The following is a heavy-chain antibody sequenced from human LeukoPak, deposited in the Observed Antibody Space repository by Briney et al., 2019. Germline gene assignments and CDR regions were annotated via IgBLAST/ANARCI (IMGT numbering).Heavy chain of an antibody. J-gene: IGHJ4*02. CDR3: ARDVHKQVMTAPNFDY. V-gene: IGHV1-46*01. CDR1: GYTFTSYY. D-gene: IGHD2-21*02. CDR2: INPSGGST. Sequence: GASVKVSCKASGYTFTSYYMHWVRQAPGHGLEWMGIINPSGGSTSYAQKFQGRVTMTRDTSTSTVYMELSSLRSEDTAVYYCARDVHKQVMTAPNFDYWGQGTLVTVSS.